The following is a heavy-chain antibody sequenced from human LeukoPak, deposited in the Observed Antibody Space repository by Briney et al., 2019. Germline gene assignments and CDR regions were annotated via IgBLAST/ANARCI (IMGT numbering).Heavy chain of an antibody. V-gene: IGHV3-15*01. Sequence: PGGSLRLSCTVSGLTFSDAWMSWVRQAPGKGLEWVGRIKSKGSGGTTNYAAPVKGRFTISRDDSKNTLYLQMNSLKIEDTAVYYCSHIPYTYGDYLASWGQGTLVTVSS. CDR3: SHIPYTYGDYLAS. CDR2: IKSKGSGGTT. J-gene: IGHJ4*02. D-gene: IGHD5-18*01. CDR1: GLTFSDAW.